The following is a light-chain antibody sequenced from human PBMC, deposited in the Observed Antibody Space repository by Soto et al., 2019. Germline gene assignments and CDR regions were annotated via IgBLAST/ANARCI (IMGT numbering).Light chain of an antibody. CDR1: QTVSTY. CDR3: QQRDSWPLT. CDR2: SAS. J-gene: IGKJ4*01. V-gene: IGKV3-11*01. Sequence: EIVLTQSPAILSLSPGERATLSCRTKQTVSTYLAWYQHKTGQAPRLLIYSASKRATGIPARFSGSGSGTDFTLTISSLEPEDFAFYYCQQRDSWPLTFGGGTKV.